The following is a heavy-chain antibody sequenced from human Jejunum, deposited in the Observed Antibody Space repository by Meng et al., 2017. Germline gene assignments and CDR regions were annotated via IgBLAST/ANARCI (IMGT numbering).Heavy chain of an antibody. V-gene: IGHV4-59*01. Sequence: SETLSLTCSVSGGSISGFYWNWIRQPPGKGLEWIGYIYYPGTTRYNPSLKSRVTISADTSKNQFSLNLRSVTAADTAVYYCARGGVAQLSDYWGQGTLVTVSS. D-gene: IGHD5-18*01. CDR2: IYYPGTT. J-gene: IGHJ4*02. CDR1: GGSISGFY. CDR3: ARGGVAQLSDY.